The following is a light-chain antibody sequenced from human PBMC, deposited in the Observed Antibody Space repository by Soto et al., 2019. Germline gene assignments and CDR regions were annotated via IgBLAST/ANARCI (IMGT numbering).Light chain of an antibody. CDR1: SSDVGGYNY. Sequence: QSALTQPRSVSGSPGQSVTISCTGTSSDVGGYNYVSWYQQHPGKAPKLMIYDVSKRPSGVPDRFSGSKSGNTASLTISGLQAEDEADYYCAVWDDSLSGRFFGGGTKLTVL. V-gene: IGLV2-11*01. CDR3: AVWDDSLSGRF. J-gene: IGLJ2*01. CDR2: DVS.